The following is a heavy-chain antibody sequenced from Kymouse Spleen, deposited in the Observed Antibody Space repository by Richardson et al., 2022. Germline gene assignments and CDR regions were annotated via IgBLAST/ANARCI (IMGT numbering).Heavy chain of an antibody. CDR3: ARVTMVRGVIISNYYYYGMDV. D-gene: IGHD3-10*01. Sequence: QVQLQQSGPGLVKPSQTLSLTCAISGDSVSSNSAAWNWIRQSPSRGLEWLGRTYYRSKWYNDYAVSVKSRITINPDTSKNQFSLQLNSVTPEDTAVYYCARVTMVRGVIISNYYYYGMDVWGQGTTVTVSS. CDR2: TYYRSKWYN. CDR1: GDSVSSNSAA. J-gene: IGHJ6*02. V-gene: IGHV6-1*01.